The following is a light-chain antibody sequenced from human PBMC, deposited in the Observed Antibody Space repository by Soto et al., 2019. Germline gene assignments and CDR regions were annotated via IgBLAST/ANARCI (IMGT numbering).Light chain of an antibody. CDR2: AAS. V-gene: IGKV1-39*01. Sequence: DIQMTQSPSSLSASIGDSVTITCRASQTIIGYLNWYQQKPGKAPRLLINAASNLQSGVPSRSRGSGSETDFTLTITSLQPEDFATYYCQQSYTTPRTFGQGTKVEIQ. J-gene: IGKJ1*01. CDR1: QTIIGY. CDR3: QQSYTTPRT.